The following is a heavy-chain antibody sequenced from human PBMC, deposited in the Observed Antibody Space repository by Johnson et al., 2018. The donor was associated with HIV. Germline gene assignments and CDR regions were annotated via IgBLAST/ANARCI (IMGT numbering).Heavy chain of an antibody. J-gene: IGHJ3*02. D-gene: IGHD1-26*01. CDR1: GFTFDDYG. CDR2: ITWHGGSS. Sequence: MLLVESGGGLVQPGGSLRLSCAASGFTFDDYGMSWVRQAPGKGLEWVSGITWHGGSSGYADSVKGRFTISRDNAKNSLYLQMNSLRAEDTALYYCARAYSGSYSPRSAFDIWGQGTMVTVSS. V-gene: IGHV3-20*04. CDR3: ARAYSGSYSPRSAFDI.